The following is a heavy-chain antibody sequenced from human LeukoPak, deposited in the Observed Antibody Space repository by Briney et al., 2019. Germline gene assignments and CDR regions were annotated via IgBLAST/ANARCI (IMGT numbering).Heavy chain of an antibody. CDR3: ARRSSWNLYYFDY. J-gene: IGHJ4*02. CDR1: GFTFSDYY. CDR2: ISSSGSYT. D-gene: IGHD6-13*01. Sequence: PGGSLRLSCAASGFTFSDYYMSWIRQAPGKGLEWVSYISSSGSYTNYAHSVKGRFTISRDNAKNSLYLQMNSLRAEDTAVYYCARRSSWNLYYFDYWGQGTLVTVSS. V-gene: IGHV3-11*03.